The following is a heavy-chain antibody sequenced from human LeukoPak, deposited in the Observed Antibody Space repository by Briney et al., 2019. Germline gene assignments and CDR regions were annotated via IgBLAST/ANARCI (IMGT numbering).Heavy chain of an antibody. Sequence: SETLSLTCTVSGGSISSSSYYWGWIRQPPGKGLEWIGSIYYSGSTYYNPSLKSRVTISVDTSKNQFSLKLSSVTAADTAVYYCARLGVETIFGAVISYYFDYWGQGTLVTVSS. D-gene: IGHD3-3*01. J-gene: IGHJ4*02. V-gene: IGHV4-39*01. CDR2: IYYSGST. CDR1: GGSISSSSYY. CDR3: ARLGVETIFGAVISYYFDY.